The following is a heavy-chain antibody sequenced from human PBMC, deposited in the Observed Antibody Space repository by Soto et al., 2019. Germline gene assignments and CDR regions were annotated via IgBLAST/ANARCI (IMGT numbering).Heavy chain of an antibody. D-gene: IGHD3-3*01. CDR3: ARLGYDFWSGYVHNNCFDP. V-gene: IGHV4-39*01. Sequence: SETLSLTCTVSGDSISSSSYYWGWIRQPPGQGLEWIGTIYYSGSTYYNPSLKSRVTISVDASKNQFSLKLSSVTAADTAVYYCARLGYDFWSGYVHNNCFDPWGQGTLVTVSS. CDR1: GDSISSSSYY. CDR2: IYYSGST. J-gene: IGHJ5*02.